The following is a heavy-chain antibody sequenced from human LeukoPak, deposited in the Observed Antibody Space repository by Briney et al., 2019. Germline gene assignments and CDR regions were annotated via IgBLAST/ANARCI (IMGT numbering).Heavy chain of an antibody. CDR1: GFTFSSYA. Sequence: PGGSLRLSCSASGFTFSSYAMHWVRQAPGKGLEWVSSISSSGSYIYYADSVKGRFTISRDNAKNSLYLQMNSLRAEDTAVYYCARAIVVVVAATNDYGGSFDYWGQGTLVTVSS. D-gene: IGHD2-15*01. J-gene: IGHJ4*02. CDR3: ARAIVVVVAATNDYGGSFDY. CDR2: ISSSGSYI. V-gene: IGHV3-21*01.